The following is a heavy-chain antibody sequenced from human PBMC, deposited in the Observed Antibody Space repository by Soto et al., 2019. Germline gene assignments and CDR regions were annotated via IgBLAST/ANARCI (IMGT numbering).Heavy chain of an antibody. J-gene: IGHJ4*02. D-gene: IGHD3-22*01. CDR3: TTDPVTMIVVVPSSG. Sequence: EVQLVESGGGLVKPGGSLRLSCAASGFTFSNAWMNWVRQAPGKGLEWVGRIKSKTDGGTTDYAAHVKGRFTISRDDSKNTLYLQMNSLKTEDTAVYYCTTDPVTMIVVVPSSGWGQGTLVTVSS. V-gene: IGHV3-15*07. CDR1: GFTFSNAW. CDR2: IKSKTDGGTT.